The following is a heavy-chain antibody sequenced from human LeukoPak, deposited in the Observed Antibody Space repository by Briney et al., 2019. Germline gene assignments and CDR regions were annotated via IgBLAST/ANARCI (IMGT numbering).Heavy chain of an antibody. J-gene: IGHJ6*02. D-gene: IGHD3-22*01. CDR2: ISYDGSNK. Sequence: AGRSLRLSCAASGFTFSSYAMHWVRQAPGKGLEWVAVISYDGSNKYYADSVKGRFTISKDNSKNTLYLQMNSLRAEDTAVYYCAKGLWHYDSSVGMDVWGQGTTVTVSS. CDR3: AKGLWHYDSSVGMDV. CDR1: GFTFSSYA. V-gene: IGHV3-30-3*01.